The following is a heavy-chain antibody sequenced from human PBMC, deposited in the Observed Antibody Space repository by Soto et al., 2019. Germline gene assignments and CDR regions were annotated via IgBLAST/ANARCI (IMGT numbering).Heavy chain of an antibody. D-gene: IGHD5-18*01. CDR2: IYYSGST. J-gene: IGHJ4*02. V-gene: IGHV4-31*03. CDR3: ARVGYSYGYVDY. CDR1: GGSISSGGYY. Sequence: SETLSLTCTLSGGSISSGGYYWSWIRQHPGKGLEWIGYIYYSGSTYYNPSLQSRVTISVDTSKNQFSLKLSSVTAADTAVYYCARVGYSYGYVDYWGQGTLVTVSS.